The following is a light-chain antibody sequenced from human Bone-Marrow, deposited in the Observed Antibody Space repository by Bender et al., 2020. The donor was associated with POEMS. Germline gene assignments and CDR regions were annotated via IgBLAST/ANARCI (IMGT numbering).Light chain of an antibody. V-gene: IGLV2-23*01. CDR2: EDS. Sequence: QSALTQPASVSGSPGQSITISCTGTSTDVGTYNLVSWYQQHPGKAPKLMIYEDSRRLSGVSNRFSGSKSGNTASMIIAGVEAEDEADYYCCAYAGSTTWVFGGGTKVTVL. J-gene: IGLJ3*02. CDR3: CAYAGSTTWV. CDR1: STDVGTYNL.